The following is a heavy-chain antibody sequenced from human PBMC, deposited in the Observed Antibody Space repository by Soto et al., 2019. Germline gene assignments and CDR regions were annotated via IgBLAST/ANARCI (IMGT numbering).Heavy chain of an antibody. D-gene: IGHD3-10*01. CDR2: INHSGST. CDR3: ATKQVLLWFGERDAFDI. J-gene: IGHJ3*02. Sequence: SETLSLTCAVYGGSFRGYYWNWIRQPPGKGLEWIGEINHSGSTNYNPSLKSRVTISVDTSKNQFSLKLSSVTAADTAVYYCATKQVLLWFGERDAFDIWGQGTMVTVSS. V-gene: IGHV4-34*01. CDR1: GGSFRGYY.